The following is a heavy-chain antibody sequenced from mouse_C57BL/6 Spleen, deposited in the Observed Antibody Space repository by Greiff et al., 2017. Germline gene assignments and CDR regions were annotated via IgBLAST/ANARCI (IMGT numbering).Heavy chain of an antibody. CDR2: IYPRSGNT. CDR3: ARGGSDDYDGLSWFAY. Sequence: VKLMESGAELARPGASVKLSCKASGYTFTSYGISWVKQRTGQGLEWIGEIYPRSGNTYYNEKFKGKATLTADKSSSTAYMELRSLTSEDSAVYFCARGGSDDYDGLSWFAYWGQGTLVTVSA. D-gene: IGHD2-4*01. V-gene: IGHV1-81*01. CDR1: GYTFTSYG. J-gene: IGHJ3*01.